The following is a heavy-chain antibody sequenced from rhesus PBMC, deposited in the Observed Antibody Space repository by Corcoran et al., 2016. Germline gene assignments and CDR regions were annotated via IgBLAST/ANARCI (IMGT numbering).Heavy chain of an antibody. CDR2: IDPRASDT. CDR1: GYSCTSYW. Sequence: EVQLVQSGAEVKRPGESLKLSCKTSGYSCTSYWIRWVRQMPGKGLQRMGAIDPRASDTRYNPAFQGQVTFSANKSISTAYLQWSGLKASDTATYYCAKGGWGDLFDYWGQGVLVTVSS. J-gene: IGHJ4*01. V-gene: IGHV5-20*01. CDR3: AKGGWGDLFDY. D-gene: IGHD3-34*01.